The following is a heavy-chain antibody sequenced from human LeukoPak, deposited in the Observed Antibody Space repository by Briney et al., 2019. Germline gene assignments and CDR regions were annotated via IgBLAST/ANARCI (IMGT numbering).Heavy chain of an antibody. D-gene: IGHD5-24*01. V-gene: IGHV1-46*01. J-gene: IGHJ3*02. CDR1: GYTFTGYY. Sequence: ASVKVSCKASGYTFTGYYMHWVRQAPGQGLEWMGLINPGGDNTNYAQNFQGRVTMTRDTSASTVYMELSSLRSEDTAIYYCARIRDGYNDAYDIWGQGTVVTVPS. CDR2: INPGGDNT. CDR3: ARIRDGYNDAYDI.